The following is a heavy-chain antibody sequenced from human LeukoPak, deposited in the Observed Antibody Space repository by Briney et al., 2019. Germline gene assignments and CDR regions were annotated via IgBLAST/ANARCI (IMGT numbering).Heavy chain of an antibody. CDR3: ARESRMTPGYYYYYGMDV. D-gene: IGHD1-14*01. V-gene: IGHV4-59*01. CDR1: GGSISSYY. Sequence: SETLSLTCTVSGGSISSYYWSWIRQPPGKGLEWIGYIYYSGSTNYNPSLKSRVTISVDTSKNQFSLKLSSVTAADTAVYYCARESRMTPGYYYYYGMDVWGQGTTVTVSS. CDR2: IYYSGST. J-gene: IGHJ6*02.